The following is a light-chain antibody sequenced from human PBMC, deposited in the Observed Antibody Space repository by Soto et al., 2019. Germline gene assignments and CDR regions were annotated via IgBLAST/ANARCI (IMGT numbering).Light chain of an antibody. CDR3: QPYGSSL. CDR2: GAS. Sequence: EIVLTQSPGTLSSSPGERATLSCRASQSVSSSYLAWYQQKPGQAPRLLIYGASSRATGIPDRFSGSGSGTDFTLTISRLEPEDLAVYYCQPYGSSLFGPGTKVDIK. J-gene: IGKJ3*01. CDR1: QSVSSSY. V-gene: IGKV3-20*01.